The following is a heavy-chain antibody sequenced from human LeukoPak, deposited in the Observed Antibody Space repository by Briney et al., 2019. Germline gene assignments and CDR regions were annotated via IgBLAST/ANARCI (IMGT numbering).Heavy chain of an antibody. V-gene: IGHV4-31*03. CDR1: GGSISSGGYY. Sequence: SQTLSLTCTVSGGSISSGGYYWSWIRQHPGEGLEWIGYIYYSGSTYYNPSLKSRVTISVDTSKNQFSLKLSSVTAADTAVYYCAGAGSGYFDYWGKGTLVTVSS. J-gene: IGHJ4*02. CDR2: IYYSGST. CDR3: AGAGSGYFDY. D-gene: IGHD3-10*01.